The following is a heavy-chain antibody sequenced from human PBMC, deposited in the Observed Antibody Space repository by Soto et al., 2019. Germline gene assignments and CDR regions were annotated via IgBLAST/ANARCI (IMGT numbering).Heavy chain of an antibody. V-gene: IGHV1-3*01. J-gene: IGHJ6*02. CDR3: ASVHYYDSSGYSDYYYGMDV. CDR1: GYTFTSYA. D-gene: IGHD3-22*01. Sequence: ASVKVSCKASGYTFTSYAMHWVRQAPGQRLEWMGWINAGNGNTKYSQKFQGRVTITRDTSASTAYMELSSLRSEDTAVYYCASVHYYDSSGYSDYYYGMDVWGQGTTVTVSS. CDR2: INAGNGNT.